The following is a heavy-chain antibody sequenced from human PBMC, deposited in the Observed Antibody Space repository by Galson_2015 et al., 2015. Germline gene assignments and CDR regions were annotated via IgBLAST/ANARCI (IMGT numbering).Heavy chain of an antibody. D-gene: IGHD2-2*01. CDR1: GYTFTSYT. CDR3: ARAGGYCFSTTCYGLDY. V-gene: IGHV7-4-1*02. Sequence: SVKVSCKASGYTFTSYTMNWVRQAPGQGLEWIGWINTHTGTPTYAPGFTGQFVFSLDTSVSTAYLQISSLKAEDTAVHYCARAGGYCFSTTCYGLDYWGRGTLVTVSS. J-gene: IGHJ4*02. CDR2: INTHTGTP.